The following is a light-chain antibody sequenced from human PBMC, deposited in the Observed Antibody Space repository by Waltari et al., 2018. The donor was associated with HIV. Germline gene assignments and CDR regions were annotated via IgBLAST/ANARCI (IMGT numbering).Light chain of an antibody. CDR1: PRHLARYDI. J-gene: IGLJ2*01. V-gene: IGLV2-8*01. CDR2: EVT. CDR3: SSYAANNSFVL. Sequence: QSALTQPPSASGPPGQSVTISRTGPPRHLARYDIVSWYPLQPDKIPKLRINEVTKRPSGVPDRFSGSKSDNTASLTVSGLQTDDEADYYCSSYAANNSFVLFGGGTRLTVL.